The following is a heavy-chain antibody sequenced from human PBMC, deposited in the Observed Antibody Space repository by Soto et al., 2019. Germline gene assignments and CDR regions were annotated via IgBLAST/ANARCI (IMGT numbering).Heavy chain of an antibody. CDR2: IIPIFGTA. Sequence: SVKVSCKASGGTFSSYAISWVRQAPGQGLEWMGGIIPIFGTANYAQKFQGRVTITADESTSTAYMELSSLRSEDTAVYYCATSPLDYYDSSGYRPIFDYWGQGTLVTVSS. J-gene: IGHJ4*02. CDR1: GGTFSSYA. CDR3: ATSPLDYYDSSGYRPIFDY. V-gene: IGHV1-69*13. D-gene: IGHD3-22*01.